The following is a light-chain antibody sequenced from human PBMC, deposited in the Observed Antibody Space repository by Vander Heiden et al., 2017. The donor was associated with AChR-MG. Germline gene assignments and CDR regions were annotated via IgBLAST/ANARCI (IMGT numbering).Light chain of an antibody. V-gene: IGKV1D-13*01. CDR1: QGIANA. CDR3: QQYNNYPQII. CDR2: DVS. J-gene: IGKJ5*01. Sequence: IQLTQSPSSLSASVGARVTITCRASQGIANALAWYQQKPGKGPNLLIYDVSSLESGVPSRFSGSGFGTDFTLTITNLQPEDFAAYYCQQYNNYPQIIFGQGTRLDIK.